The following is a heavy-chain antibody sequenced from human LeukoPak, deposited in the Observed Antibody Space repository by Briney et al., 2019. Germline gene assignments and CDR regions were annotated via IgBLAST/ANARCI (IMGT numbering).Heavy chain of an antibody. Sequence: GGSLRLSCAASEFTFSSYWMSWVRQAPGKGLEWVANIKQDGSEKYYVDSVKGRFTISRDNAKNSLYLQMNSLRAEDTAVYYCARGASPYYYYGKDVWGQGTTVTVSS. CDR2: IKQDGSEK. V-gene: IGHV3-7*03. J-gene: IGHJ6*02. D-gene: IGHD1-26*01. CDR1: EFTFSSYW. CDR3: ARGASPYYYYGKDV.